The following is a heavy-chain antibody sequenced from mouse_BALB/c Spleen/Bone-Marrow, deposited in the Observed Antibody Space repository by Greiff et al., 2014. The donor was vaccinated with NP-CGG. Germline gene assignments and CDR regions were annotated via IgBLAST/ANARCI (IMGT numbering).Heavy chain of an antibody. CDR3: ARLRDGYSPFAY. J-gene: IGHJ3*01. Sequence: EVKLVESGGGLVKPGGSLKLSCAASGFTFSSYAMSWVRQTPEKRLEWVATISSGGSYTYYPDSVKGRFTISRDNAKNTLYLQMSSLRSEDTAMYYCARLRDGYSPFAYWGQGTLVTVS. CDR1: GFTFSSYA. CDR2: ISSGGSYT. V-gene: IGHV5-9-3*01. D-gene: IGHD2-3*01.